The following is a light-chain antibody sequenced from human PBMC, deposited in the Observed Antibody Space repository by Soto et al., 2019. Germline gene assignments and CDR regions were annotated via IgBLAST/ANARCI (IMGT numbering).Light chain of an antibody. CDR3: QQYDKWPPVT. J-gene: IGKJ4*01. CDR2: GTS. Sequence: EIVMTQSPATLSVSLGERATLSCRASQSVSSNLAWYQQKPGQAPRLLMYGTSTRATGIPARFSGSGSGTEFTLTISSLQSEDFAVYYCQQYDKWPPVTFGGGTKVEIK. CDR1: QSVSSN. V-gene: IGKV3-15*01.